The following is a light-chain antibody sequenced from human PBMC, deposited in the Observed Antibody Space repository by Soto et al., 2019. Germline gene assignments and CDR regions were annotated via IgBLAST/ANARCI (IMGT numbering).Light chain of an antibody. CDR3: QQYGSSPFT. V-gene: IGKV3-20*01. CDR1: QSVYSNS. Sequence: EIVLTQSPGTLSLSPGDRATLSCRASQSVYSNSLAWYQQKSGQAPRLLIFGASNRATGIPARFSGSGSGTEFTLSISRLEPEDCAVYYCQQYGSSPFTFGQGTKLE. J-gene: IGKJ2*01. CDR2: GAS.